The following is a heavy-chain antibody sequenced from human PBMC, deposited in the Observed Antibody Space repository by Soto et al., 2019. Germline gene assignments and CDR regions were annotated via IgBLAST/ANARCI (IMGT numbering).Heavy chain of an antibody. Sequence: SETLSLTCTVSGDSISRYYWSWIRQPPGKGLEWIGSIYYRGNTYYNPSLKSRVTISVDTSKNQFSLKLSSVTAADTAVYYCAREGGGYCSGGSCQVDYWGQGTLVTVSS. D-gene: IGHD2-15*01. CDR2: IYYRGNT. J-gene: IGHJ4*02. CDR3: AREGGGYCSGGSCQVDY. CDR1: GDSISRYY. V-gene: IGHV4-39*02.